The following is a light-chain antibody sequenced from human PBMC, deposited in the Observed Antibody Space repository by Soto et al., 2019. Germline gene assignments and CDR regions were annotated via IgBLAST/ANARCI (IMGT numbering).Light chain of an antibody. V-gene: IGKV3-20*01. CDR3: QQYGSSPLT. CDR2: GAS. Sequence: EIVLTQSPGTLSLSPGERATLSCRASQSVSSSYLAWYQQKPGQAPRLLIYGASSRATGIPERFSGSVSGTDFTLTISRLEPEDFAVYYCQQYGSSPLTFGGGTKVEI. CDR1: QSVSSSY. J-gene: IGKJ4*01.